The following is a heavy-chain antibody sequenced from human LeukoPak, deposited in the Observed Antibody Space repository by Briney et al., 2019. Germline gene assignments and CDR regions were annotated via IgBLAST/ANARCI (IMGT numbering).Heavy chain of an antibody. V-gene: IGHV3-23*01. Sequence: AGGSLRLSCAASGFTFSSYAMSWVRQAPGKGLEWVSAISGSGGSTYYADSVKGRFTISRDNSKDTLYVQMNSLRPDDTAVYYCAREGGLKRYGLNPFDYWGQGTLVTVSS. D-gene: IGHD3-10*01. CDR2: ISGSGGST. J-gene: IGHJ4*02. CDR3: AREGGLKRYGLNPFDY. CDR1: GFTFSSYA.